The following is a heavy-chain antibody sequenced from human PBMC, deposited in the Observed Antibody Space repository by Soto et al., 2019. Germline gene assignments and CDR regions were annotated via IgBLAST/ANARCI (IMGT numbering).Heavy chain of an antibody. V-gene: IGHV4-34*01. D-gene: IGHD2-2*01. J-gene: IGHJ3*02. CDR1: GGSFSGYY. CDR3: ARGLGAWGIVVVPAARRAFDI. Sequence: QVQLQQWGAGLLKPSETLSLTCAVYGGSFSGYYWSWIRQPPGKGLEWIGEINHSGSTNYNPSLKSRVTISVDTSKNQFSLKLSSVTAADTAVYYCARGLGAWGIVVVPAARRAFDIWGQGTMVTVSS. CDR2: INHSGST.